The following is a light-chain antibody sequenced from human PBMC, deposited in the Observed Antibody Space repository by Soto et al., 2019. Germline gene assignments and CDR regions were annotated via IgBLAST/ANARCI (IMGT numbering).Light chain of an antibody. J-gene: IGKJ2*01. CDR1: QSVSNK. CDR2: GAS. Sequence: EIMMTQSPATLSVSPGERATLSCRASQSVSNKLAWYQQQPGRAPRLLIYGASTRATGIRARFSGSGSGTEFTFNISSLQSEDFAVYYCQQYNNWPPRYTFGQGTKLDIK. V-gene: IGKV3-15*01. CDR3: QQYNNWPPRYT.